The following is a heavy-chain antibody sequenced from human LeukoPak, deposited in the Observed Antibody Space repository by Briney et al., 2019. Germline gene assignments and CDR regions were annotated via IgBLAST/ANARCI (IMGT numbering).Heavy chain of an antibody. J-gene: IGHJ6*02. D-gene: IGHD4-11*01. Sequence: GGSLRLSCAASGFTVSSYYMTWVRQAPGKGLEWVSVMYSGGSTYYADSVKGRVAISRDNSQNTVFLQMNSVRVEDTAVYYCARSYSNHLFGMDAWGQGTAVTVSS. CDR2: MYSGGST. V-gene: IGHV3-66*01. CDR1: GFTVSSYY. CDR3: ARSYSNHLFGMDA.